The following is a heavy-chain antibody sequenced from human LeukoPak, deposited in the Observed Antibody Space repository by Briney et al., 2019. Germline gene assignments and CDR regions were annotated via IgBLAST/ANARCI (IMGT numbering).Heavy chain of an antibody. CDR1: GGSIRSSYYY. CDR3: ARAGAGTTIDY. CDR2: IYDSGST. D-gene: IGHD1-7*01. Sequence: SETLSLTCTVSGGSIRSSYYYWGWIRQPPGKGLEWIGSIYDSGSTYYNPSLKSRVTISVDTSKNQFSLKLSSVTAADTAVYYCARAGAGTTIDYWGQGTLVTVSS. J-gene: IGHJ4*02. V-gene: IGHV4-39*07.